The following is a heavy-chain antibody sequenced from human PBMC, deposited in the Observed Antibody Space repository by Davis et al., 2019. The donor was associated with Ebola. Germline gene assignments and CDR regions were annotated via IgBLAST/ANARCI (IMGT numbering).Heavy chain of an antibody. D-gene: IGHD3-3*01. CDR2: IYYSGST. V-gene: IGHV4-59*08. Sequence: MPSETLSLTCTVSGGSISGYYWSWIRQPPGKGLEWIGYIYYSGSTNYNPSLKSRVTISLDTSKNQFSLKLSSVTAADTAVYYCARHDYDFWSGYYGENWFDPWGQGTLVTVSS. CDR3: ARHDYDFWSGYYGENWFDP. CDR1: GGSISGYY. J-gene: IGHJ5*02.